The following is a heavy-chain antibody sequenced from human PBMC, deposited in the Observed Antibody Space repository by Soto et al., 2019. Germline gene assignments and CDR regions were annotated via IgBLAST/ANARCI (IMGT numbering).Heavy chain of an antibody. Sequence: PGGSLRLSCAASGFTFSSYWMSWVRQAPGKGLEWVANIKQDGSEKYYMESVKGRLTMSRDKAKNSLYLQMNSLRGEDTAVYFCARVAYGNGWIFDYWGQGTLVTVSS. CDR2: IKQDGSEK. J-gene: IGHJ4*01. CDR3: ARVAYGNGWIFDY. D-gene: IGHD6-19*01. V-gene: IGHV3-7*01. CDR1: GFTFSSYW.